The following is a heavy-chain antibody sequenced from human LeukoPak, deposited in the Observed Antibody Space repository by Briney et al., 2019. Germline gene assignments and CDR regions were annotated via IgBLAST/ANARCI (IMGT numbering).Heavy chain of an antibody. D-gene: IGHD2-2*01. V-gene: IGHV4-31*03. CDR1: GGSISSGGYY. J-gene: IGHJ5*02. CDR3: ARELSSTTSNWFGP. Sequence: SQTLSLTCTVSGGSISSGGYYWSWIRQHPGKGLEWIGYIYYSGSTYYNPSLKSRVTISVDTSKSQFSLKLSSVTAADTAVYYCARELSSTTSNWFGPWGQGTLVTVSS. CDR2: IYYSGST.